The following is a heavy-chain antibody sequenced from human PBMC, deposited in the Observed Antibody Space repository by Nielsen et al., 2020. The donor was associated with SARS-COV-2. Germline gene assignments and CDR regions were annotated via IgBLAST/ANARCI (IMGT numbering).Heavy chain of an antibody. CDR3: ARGSITMVRGVSRWFDP. CDR1: GGSISSSNW. D-gene: IGHD3-10*01. J-gene: IGHJ5*02. CDR2: IYHSGGT. V-gene: IGHV4-4*02. Sequence: SETLSLTCAVSGGSISSSNWWSWVRQPPGQGLEWIGAIYHSGGTNYNPSLKSRVTISVDKSKNQFSLKLSSVTAADTAVYYCARGSITMVRGVSRWFDPWGQGTLVTVSS.